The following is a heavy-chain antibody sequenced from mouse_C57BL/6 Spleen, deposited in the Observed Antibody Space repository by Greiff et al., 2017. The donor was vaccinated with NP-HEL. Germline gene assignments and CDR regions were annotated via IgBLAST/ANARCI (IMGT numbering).Heavy chain of an antibody. CDR3: ARSLNWDWFAY. Sequence: EVQLVESGGGLVKPGGSLKLSCAASGFTFSDYGMHWVRQAPEKGLEWVAYISSGSSTIYYADTVKGRFTISRDNAKNTLFLQMTSLRSEDTAMYYCARSLNWDWFAYWGQGTLVTVSA. J-gene: IGHJ3*01. V-gene: IGHV5-17*01. CDR1: GFTFSDYG. D-gene: IGHD4-1*01. CDR2: ISSGSSTI.